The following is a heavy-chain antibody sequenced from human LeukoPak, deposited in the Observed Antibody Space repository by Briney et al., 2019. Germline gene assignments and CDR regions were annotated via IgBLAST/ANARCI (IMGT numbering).Heavy chain of an antibody. V-gene: IGHV4-31*03. CDR3: ARVAYYGSGTYYFDY. Sequence: SETLSLTCTVSGGSISSGGYYWGWIRQHPGKGLEWIGYMYHSGSTCYNPSLKSRVTISVDTSKNQFSLKLSSVTAADTAVYYCARVAYYGSGTYYFDYWGQGALVTVSS. D-gene: IGHD3-10*01. CDR2: MYHSGST. J-gene: IGHJ4*02. CDR1: GGSISSGGYY.